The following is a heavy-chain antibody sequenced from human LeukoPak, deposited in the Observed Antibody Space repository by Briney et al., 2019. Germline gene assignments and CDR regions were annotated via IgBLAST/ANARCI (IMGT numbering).Heavy chain of an antibody. CDR3: ARGEYSSGWPAPGYAMDV. Sequence: ASVKVSCKASGYTFTSYGISWVRQAPGQGLEWMGWISAYNGNTNYAQKLQGRVTMTTDTSTSTAYMELRSLRSDDTAVYYCARGEYSSGWPAPGYAMDVWGKGTTVTVSS. CDR2: ISAYNGNT. D-gene: IGHD6-19*01. J-gene: IGHJ6*04. V-gene: IGHV1-18*04. CDR1: GYTFTSYG.